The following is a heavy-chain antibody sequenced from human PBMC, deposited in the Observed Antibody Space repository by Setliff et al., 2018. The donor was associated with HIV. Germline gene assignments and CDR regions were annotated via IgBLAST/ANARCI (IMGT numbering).Heavy chain of an antibody. V-gene: IGHV1-2*02. CDR3: AREELRGTKVFDI. CDR2: INSNSGGT. CDR1: GYTFTAYY. Sequence: ASVKVPCKTSGYTFTAYYLHWVRQAPGQGLEYMGWINSNSGGTNYAQKFQGRVTMTRDTSVSSAYMELSRVRSDDTAVYYCAREELRGTKVFDIWGQGTMVTVSS. D-gene: IGHD3-10*01. J-gene: IGHJ3*02.